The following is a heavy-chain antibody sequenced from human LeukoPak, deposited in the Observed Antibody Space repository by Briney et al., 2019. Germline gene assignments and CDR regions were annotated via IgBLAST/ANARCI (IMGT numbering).Heavy chain of an antibody. CDR3: ARGSYSYDYFGSY. CDR1: AFTFSDYA. D-gene: IGHD5-18*01. V-gene: IGHV3-23*01. J-gene: IGHJ4*02. Sequence: SGGSLRLSCAASAFTFSDYAMTWVRQAPGKGLEWLSAITGSGGTTYYADSVKGRFTISRDNSKSTLYLQMNSLRAEDTALYYCARGSYSYDYFGSYWGQGTLVTVSS. CDR2: ITGSGGTT.